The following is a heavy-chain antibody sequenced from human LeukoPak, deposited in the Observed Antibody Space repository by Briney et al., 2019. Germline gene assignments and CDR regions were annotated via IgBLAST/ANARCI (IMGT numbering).Heavy chain of an antibody. J-gene: IGHJ4*02. CDR2: ISSSGSTI. Sequence: GGSLRLSCAASGFIFNSHSMNWVRQAPGKGLEWVSYISSSGSTIYYADSVKGRFTISRDNAKNSLYLQMNSLRAEDTAVYYCAEAGYSSSFDYWGQGTLVTASS. CDR3: AEAGYSSSFDY. CDR1: GFIFNSHS. D-gene: IGHD6-13*01. V-gene: IGHV3-48*04.